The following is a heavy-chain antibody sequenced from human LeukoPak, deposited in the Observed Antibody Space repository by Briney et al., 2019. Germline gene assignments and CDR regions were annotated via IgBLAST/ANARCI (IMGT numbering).Heavy chain of an antibody. CDR2: IYYSGST. Sequence: SETLSLTCTVSGGSISSYYWSWIRQPPGKGLEWIGYIYYSGSTNYNPSLKSRVTISVDTSKNQFSLKLSSVTAADTAVYYCAGHYRSSTVTNVYFDYWGQGTLVTVSS. CDR1: GGSISSYY. V-gene: IGHV4-59*08. CDR3: AGHYRSSTVTNVYFDY. D-gene: IGHD4-17*01. J-gene: IGHJ4*02.